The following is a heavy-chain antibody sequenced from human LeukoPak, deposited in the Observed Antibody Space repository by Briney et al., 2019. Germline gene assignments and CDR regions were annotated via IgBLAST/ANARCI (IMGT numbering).Heavy chain of an antibody. CDR1: GGSFSGYY. CDR3: ARGKRRGYSYPYYGMDV. Sequence: SETLSLTCAVYGGSFSGYYWSWIRQPPGKGLEWIGEINHSGSTNYNPSLKSRVTISVDTSKNQFSLKLSSVTAADTAVYYCARGKRRGYSYPYYGMDVWGQGTTVTVSS. D-gene: IGHD5-18*01. V-gene: IGHV4-34*01. CDR2: INHSGST. J-gene: IGHJ6*02.